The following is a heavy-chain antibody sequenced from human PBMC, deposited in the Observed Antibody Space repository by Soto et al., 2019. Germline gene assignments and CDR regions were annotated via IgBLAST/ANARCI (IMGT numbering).Heavy chain of an antibody. D-gene: IGHD6-19*01. CDR1: GFTFSSYA. V-gene: IGHV3-23*01. CDR3: ASPVAVAGTRDNAFDI. Sequence: HPGGSLRLSCAASGFTFSSYAMSWVRQAPGKGLEWVSTIRGGVSSTYYADSVKGRFTISRDNSKNTLFLQMNSLRAEDTAVYYCASPVAVAGTRDNAFDIWGQGTMVTVSS. J-gene: IGHJ3*02. CDR2: IRGGVSST.